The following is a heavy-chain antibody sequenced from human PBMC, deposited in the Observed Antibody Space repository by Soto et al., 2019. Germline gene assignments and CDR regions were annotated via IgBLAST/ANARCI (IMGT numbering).Heavy chain of an antibody. J-gene: IGHJ4*02. D-gene: IGHD6-19*01. CDR3: ARGRWLAGGYFDY. CDR2: IYYSGST. V-gene: IGHV4-59*01. CDR1: GGSISRYY. Sequence: PSETLSLTYTVSGGSISRYYWSWIRQPPGKGLEWIGYIYYSGSTNYNRSLKSRVTISVDTSKNKFSLKLSSVTAADTAVYYCARGRWLAGGYFDYWGQGTLVTVSS.